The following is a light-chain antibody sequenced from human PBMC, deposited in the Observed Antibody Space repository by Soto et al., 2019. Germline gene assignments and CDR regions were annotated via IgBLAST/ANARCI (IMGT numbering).Light chain of an antibody. V-gene: IGKV1-5*01. CDR2: DAS. Sequence: DIQMTQSPCTLSASVGDRVTITCRASQSISSWLAWYQQKPGKAPKLLIYDASSLESGVPSRFSGSGSGTEFTLTISSLQPDDFATYYCQQYNSSPWTFGQGTKVDIK. CDR3: QQYNSSPWT. CDR1: QSISSW. J-gene: IGKJ1*01.